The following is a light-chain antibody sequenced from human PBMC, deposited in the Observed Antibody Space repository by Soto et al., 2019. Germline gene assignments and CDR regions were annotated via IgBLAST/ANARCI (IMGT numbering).Light chain of an antibody. J-gene: IGKJ3*01. CDR3: QQYASSPPVT. CDR1: QSVSSNY. V-gene: IGKV3-20*01. CDR2: GAS. Sequence: DIVLTQSPGTLSLSPGERATLSCRASQSVSSNYLAWYQQKPGQAPRLLIYGASSRATGIPDRFSGSGSGTDFTLTLSRLEPEDFAVYYCQQYASSPPVTFGPWTKVDIK.